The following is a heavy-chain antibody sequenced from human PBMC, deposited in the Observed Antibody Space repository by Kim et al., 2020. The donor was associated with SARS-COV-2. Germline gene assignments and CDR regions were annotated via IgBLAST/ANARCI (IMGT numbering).Heavy chain of an antibody. Sequence: GGSLRLSCAASGFSFSVYGMHWVRQAPGKGLEWVAVISYYGNYKYHADSVKGRFTISRDNSKSTLFLQMNSLRDEDSAIYYCAKARKTLLGATEADYWGQGTPVTVSS. J-gene: IGHJ4*02. CDR1: GFSFSVYG. CDR2: ISYYGNYK. D-gene: IGHD1-26*01. CDR3: AKARKTLLGATEADY. V-gene: IGHV3-30*18.